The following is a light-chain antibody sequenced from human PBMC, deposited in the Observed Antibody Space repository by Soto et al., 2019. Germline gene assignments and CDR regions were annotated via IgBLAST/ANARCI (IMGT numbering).Light chain of an antibody. V-gene: IGKV3-11*01. CDR1: QSASTY. J-gene: IGKJ1*01. CDR3: QQRSNWPRT. CDR2: DAS. Sequence: EIVLTQSPATLSLSPWERATLSCRASQSASTYLAWYQQEPGQTLRLLIYDASNRATGIPARFSGSGSGTDFTLTINSLEPEDFAVYYCQQRSNWPRTFGQGTKVDIK.